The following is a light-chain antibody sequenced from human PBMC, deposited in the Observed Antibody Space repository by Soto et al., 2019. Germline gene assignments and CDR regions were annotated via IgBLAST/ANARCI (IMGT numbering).Light chain of an antibody. Sequence: IVFTQSACTLSLSPGERATLSCRASQSVSSSYLAWYQQKPGQAPRLLIYGVSSRATGIPDRFSGSGSGTDFTLTISSLQSEDFAVYCCQQYNNWPLTFGPGTRLEIK. CDR1: QSVSSSY. CDR3: QQYNNWPLT. CDR2: GVS. J-gene: IGKJ5*01. V-gene: IGKV3-20*01.